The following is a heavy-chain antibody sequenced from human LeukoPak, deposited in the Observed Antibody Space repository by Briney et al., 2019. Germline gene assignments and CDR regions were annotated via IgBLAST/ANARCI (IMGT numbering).Heavy chain of an antibody. D-gene: IGHD3-10*01. V-gene: IGHV4-59*01. CDR2: IYYSGST. CDR3: ARSGGYFDY. Sequence: KPSETLSLTCTVSGGSISSYYWSWIRQPPGKGLEWIGYIYYSGSTNYNPSLKSRVTISVDTSKNQFSLKLSSVTAADTALYYCARSGGYFDYWGQGTLVTVSS. J-gene: IGHJ4*02. CDR1: GGSISSYY.